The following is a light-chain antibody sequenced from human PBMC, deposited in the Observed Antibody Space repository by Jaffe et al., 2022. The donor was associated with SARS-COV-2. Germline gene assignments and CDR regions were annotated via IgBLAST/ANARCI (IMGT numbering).Light chain of an antibody. CDR3: SSYAGSNNVL. V-gene: IGLV2-8*01. Sequence: QSALTQPPSASGSPGQSVTISCSGTSGDLGGYNYVSWYQQHPGKAPKLMIYEVIKRPSGVPDRFSGSKSGNTASLTVSGLQAEDEADYYCSSYAGSNNVLFGGGTKLTVL. CDR1: SGDLGGYNY. CDR2: EVI. J-gene: IGLJ2*01.